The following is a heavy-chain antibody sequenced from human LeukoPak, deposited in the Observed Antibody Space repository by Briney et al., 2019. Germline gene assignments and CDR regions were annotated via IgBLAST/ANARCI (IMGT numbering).Heavy chain of an antibody. CDR3: ASGSYYGSGSYSFDY. CDR2: IYYRGST. CDR1: GGSIRSSSYY. Sequence: SETLSLTCTVSGGSIRSSSYYWGWIRQPPGKGLEWIGNIYYRGSTYYNPSLKSRVTISLDTSKNQFSLKVSSVTAADTAVYYCASGSYYGSGSYSFDYWGQGTLVTVSS. V-gene: IGHV4-39*01. D-gene: IGHD3-10*01. J-gene: IGHJ4*02.